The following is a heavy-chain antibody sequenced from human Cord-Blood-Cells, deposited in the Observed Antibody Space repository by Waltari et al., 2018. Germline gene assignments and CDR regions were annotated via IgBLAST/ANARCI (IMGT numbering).Heavy chain of an antibody. CDR3: TTEPSQANWGSRPGY. Sequence: EVQLVESGGGLVKPGGSLRLSCAASGFTFSNAWMSWVRQAPGKGLEWVGRIKSKTDGGTTDHAAPVKGRFTISRDDSKNTLYLQMNSLKTEDTAVYYCTTEPSQANWGSRPGYWGQGTLVTVSS. CDR1: GFTFSNAW. J-gene: IGHJ4*02. CDR2: IKSKTDGGTT. D-gene: IGHD7-27*01. V-gene: IGHV3-15*01.